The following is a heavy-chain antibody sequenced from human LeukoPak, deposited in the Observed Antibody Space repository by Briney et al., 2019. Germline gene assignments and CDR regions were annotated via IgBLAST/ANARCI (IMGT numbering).Heavy chain of an antibody. CDR1: GFTFGDYA. J-gene: IGHJ4*02. Sequence: GRSLRLSCTASGFTFGDYAMSWFRQAPGKGLEWVGFIRSKAYGGTTEYAASVKGRFTISRDDSKSIAYLQMNSLKTEDTAVYYCTRDRLSSSSWSSTFDYWGQGTLVTVSP. D-gene: IGHD6-13*01. CDR2: IRSKAYGGTT. V-gene: IGHV3-49*03. CDR3: TRDRLSSSSWSSTFDY.